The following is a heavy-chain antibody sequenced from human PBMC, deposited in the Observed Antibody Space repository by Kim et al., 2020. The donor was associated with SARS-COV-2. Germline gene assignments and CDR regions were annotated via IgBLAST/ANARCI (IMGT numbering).Heavy chain of an antibody. J-gene: IGHJ4*02. D-gene: IGHD6-13*01. V-gene: IGHV4-59*01. CDR3: ARVADPYSSSWYGSYYFDY. Sequence: SETLSLSCTVSGGSISSYYWSWIRQPPGKGLEWIGYIYYSGSTNYNPSLKSRVTISVDTSKNQFSLKLSSVTAADTAVYYCARVADPYSSSWYGSYYFDYWGQGTLVTVSS. CDR2: IYYSGST. CDR1: GGSISSYY.